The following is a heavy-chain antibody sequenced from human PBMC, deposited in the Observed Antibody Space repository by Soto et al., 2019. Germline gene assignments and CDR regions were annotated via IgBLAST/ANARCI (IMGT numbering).Heavy chain of an antibody. Sequence: QVQLVQSGAEVKKPGSSVKVSCKASGGTFNNHGIAWVRQAPGQGLEWMGGITPALGPANYAPKFQGRVTITADESTSTAYMELSSLRSEDTAVYYCARDRPNAIFGVVFSYGLDVWGQGTTVTVSS. CDR2: ITPALGPA. V-gene: IGHV1-69*01. J-gene: IGHJ6*02. CDR1: GGTFNNHG. D-gene: IGHD3-3*01. CDR3: ARDRPNAIFGVVFSYGLDV.